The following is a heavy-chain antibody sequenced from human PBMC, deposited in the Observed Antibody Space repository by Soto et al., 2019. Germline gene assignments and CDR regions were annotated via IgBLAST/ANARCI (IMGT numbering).Heavy chain of an antibody. CDR3: ARDRSYSSGWYSLLGMDV. CDR1: GFTFSSYG. CDR2: IWYDGSNK. Sequence: QVQLVESGGGVVQPGRSLRLSCAASGFTFSSYGMHWVRQAPGKGLEWVAVIWYDGSNKYYADSVKGRFTISRDNSKNTLYLQMNRLRAEDTAVYYCARDRSYSSGWYSLLGMDVWGQGTTVTVSS. V-gene: IGHV3-33*01. D-gene: IGHD6-19*01. J-gene: IGHJ6*02.